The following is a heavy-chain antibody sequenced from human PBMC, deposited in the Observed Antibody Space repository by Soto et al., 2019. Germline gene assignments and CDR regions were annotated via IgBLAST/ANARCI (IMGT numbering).Heavy chain of an antibody. CDR2: IYWNDDK. V-gene: IGHV2-5*01. J-gene: IGHJ1*01. CDR3: AHPAYCGGDCYLTEYFQH. CDR1: GFSLSTSGVG. D-gene: IGHD2-21*02. Sequence: QITLKGSGPTLVKPTQPLTLTCTFSGFSLSTSGVGVGWIRQPPGKALEWLALIYWNDDKRYSPSLKSRLTITKDTAKSQVVLTMTNMDPVDTATYYCAHPAYCGGDCYLTEYFQHWGQGTLVTVSS.